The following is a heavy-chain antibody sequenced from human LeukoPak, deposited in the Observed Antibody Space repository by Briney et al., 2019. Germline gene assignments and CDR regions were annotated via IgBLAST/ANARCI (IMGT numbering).Heavy chain of an antibody. CDR1: GFTFSNHG. V-gene: IGHV3-23*01. D-gene: IGHD7-27*01. J-gene: IGHJ4*02. CDR3: ARDLAWGAFDY. CDR2: ISPRGGGT. Sequence: GGSLRLSCAASGFTFSNHGMNWVRQAPGKGLEWLSGISPRGGGTYYADSVKGRFTISRDDSRNTLSLQMNSLRVEDTAVYYCARDLAWGAFDYWGQGTLVTVSS.